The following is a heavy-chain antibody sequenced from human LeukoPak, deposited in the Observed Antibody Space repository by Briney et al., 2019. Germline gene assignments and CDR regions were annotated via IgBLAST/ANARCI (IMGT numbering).Heavy chain of an antibody. Sequence: SETLSLTCTVSDGSLSSNSYYWGWIRQPPGKGLEWIGSIYFSGSTYYNPSLKSRVTISVDTSKNQLSLKLRLKSAADTAVYYCARASSGSSWAFDYWGLGTLVTVSS. V-gene: IGHV4-39*01. J-gene: IGHJ4*02. D-gene: IGHD6-13*01. CDR3: ARASSGSSWAFDY. CDR2: IYFSGST. CDR1: DGSLSSNSYY.